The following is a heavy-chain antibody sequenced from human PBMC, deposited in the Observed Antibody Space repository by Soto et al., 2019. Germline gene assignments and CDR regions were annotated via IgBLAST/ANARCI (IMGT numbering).Heavy chain of an antibody. CDR1: GYTFTSYA. D-gene: IGHD2-8*01. V-gene: IGHV1-3*01. J-gene: IGHJ6*02. CDR2: INAGNGNT. CDR3: ERSIVLMVYAIFLGMDV. Sequence: ASVKVSCKASGYTFTSYAIHWLRQAPGQRLEWMGWINAGNGNTKYSQKFQGRVTITADESTSTAYMELSSLRSEDTAVYYCERSIVLMVYAIFLGMDVWGQGTTVTVSS.